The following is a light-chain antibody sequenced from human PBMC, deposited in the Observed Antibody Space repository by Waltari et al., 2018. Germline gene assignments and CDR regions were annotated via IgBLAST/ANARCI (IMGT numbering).Light chain of an antibody. CDR2: EVS. J-gene: IGLJ2*01. CDR1: SRAAGGYNY. V-gene: IGLV2-14*01. Sequence: QSALTQPASASGSPGQSITISCTGTSRAAGGYNYLAWYQHHPGKAPKLMIYEVSNRPSGLSDRFSGSKSGNTASLTISELQAEDEADYYCSAYAGNDLVIFGGGTKLTVL. CDR3: SAYAGNDLVI.